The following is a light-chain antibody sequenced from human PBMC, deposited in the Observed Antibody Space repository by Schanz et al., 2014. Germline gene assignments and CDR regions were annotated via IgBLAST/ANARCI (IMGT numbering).Light chain of an antibody. V-gene: IGLV2-8*01. CDR3: SSYTSSTTLV. CDR1: SSDVGGYNF. Sequence: QSALTQPPSASGSPGQSVTISCTGTSSDVGGYNFVSWYQQIPGKAPKLMIYKVTQRPSGVPDRFSGSKSGNTASLTVSGLQPEDEADYYCSSYTSSTTLVFGGGTKLTVL. J-gene: IGLJ3*02. CDR2: KVT.